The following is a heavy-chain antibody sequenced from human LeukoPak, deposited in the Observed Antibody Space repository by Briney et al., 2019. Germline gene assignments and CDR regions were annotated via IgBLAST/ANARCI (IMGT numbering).Heavy chain of an antibody. V-gene: IGHV4-4*07. CDR1: GASISKYF. J-gene: IGHJ4*02. D-gene: IGHD2-2*01. CDR3: AGTPTKDIVVVPVY. Sequence: SETLSLTCTVSGASISKYFWHWIRHPAGKGLEWIGRVSSSGTTNYNPSLKSRVTISVDTSKNQFSLKLSSVTAADTAVYYCAGTPTKDIVVVPVYWGQGTLVTVSS. CDR2: VSSSGTT.